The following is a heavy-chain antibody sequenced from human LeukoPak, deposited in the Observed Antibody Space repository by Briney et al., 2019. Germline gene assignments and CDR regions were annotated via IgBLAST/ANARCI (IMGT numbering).Heavy chain of an antibody. D-gene: IGHD3-16*02. CDR2: ISGSGGNT. J-gene: IGHJ3*02. CDR3: ARLSSFAFDI. CDR1: GFTFSSYG. V-gene: IGHV3-23*01. Sequence: GGSLRLSCAVSGFTFSSYGMSWVRQAPGKGLEWVSAISGSGGNTYYADSVKGRFTISRDNSKNTLYLQMNSLQAEDTAVYYCARLSSFAFDIWGQGTMVTVSS.